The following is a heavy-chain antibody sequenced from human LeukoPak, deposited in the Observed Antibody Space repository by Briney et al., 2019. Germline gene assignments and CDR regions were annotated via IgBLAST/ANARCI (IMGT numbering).Heavy chain of an antibody. CDR1: DYPISSGYC. CDR3: ARHHCAGGYCYFLDY. CDR2: ISHSGST. J-gene: IGHJ4*02. V-gene: IGHV4-38-2*01. D-gene: IGHD2-15*01. Sequence: PSETLSLTCVVSDYPISSGYCWGGIRQAPGKGLEWIATISHSGSTYFNPSLKSRTLVSIDTSKNKFSLTLTSVTAADTAVYYCARHHCAGGYCYFLDYWGQGTLVTVSS.